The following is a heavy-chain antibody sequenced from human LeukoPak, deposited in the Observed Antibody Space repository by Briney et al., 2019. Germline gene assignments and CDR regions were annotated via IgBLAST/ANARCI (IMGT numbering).Heavy chain of an antibody. CDR1: GFTFSNYG. Sequence: GGSLRLSCAASGFTFSNYGMHWVRQAPGKGLEGVAFIRYDGSKKYYADSVKGRFTISRDNSKNTLYLQMNSLRAEDTAVYYCAKCPYGSGSYLPVWGQGTLVTVSS. CDR3: AKCPYGSGSYLPV. CDR2: IRYDGSKK. V-gene: IGHV3-30*02. D-gene: IGHD3-10*01. J-gene: IGHJ4*02.